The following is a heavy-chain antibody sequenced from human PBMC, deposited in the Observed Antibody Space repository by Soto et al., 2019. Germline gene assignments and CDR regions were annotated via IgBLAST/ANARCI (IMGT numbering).Heavy chain of an antibody. V-gene: IGHV3-53*01. CDR1: GLIVSSNY. Sequence: EVQLVDSGGGLIQPGGSLRLSCAASGLIVSSNYMSWVRQAPGRGLEWVSVIYIDGNTDYADSVKGRFTISRDNSKNTVYLQMNSLRAEDTAVYHCARDQGGYFDRWGRGTLVTVSS. D-gene: IGHD3-16*01. CDR3: ARDQGGYFDR. CDR2: IYIDGNT. J-gene: IGHJ2*01.